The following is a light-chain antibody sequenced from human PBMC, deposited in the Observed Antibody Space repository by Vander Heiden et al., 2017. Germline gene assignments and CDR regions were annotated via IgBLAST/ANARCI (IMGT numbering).Light chain of an antibody. CDR3: KQYLQNPFT. CDR1: QSRLHSNGYNY. V-gene: IGKV2-28*01. Sequence: DIVITQSPLHLPVTPGEPASISCRSSQSRLHSNGYNYLDWYLQKPGQAPQLLIYLGSNRASGVPDRFSGSGSGTDFTLKISRVEAEDVGVYYCKQYLQNPFTFGHGTKVDIK. J-gene: IGKJ3*01. CDR2: LGS.